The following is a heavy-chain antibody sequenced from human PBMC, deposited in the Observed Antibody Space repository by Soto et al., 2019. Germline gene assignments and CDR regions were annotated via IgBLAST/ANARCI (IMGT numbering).Heavy chain of an antibody. CDR2: IYSSGST. J-gene: IGHJ4*02. CDR1: GCAISSGDYY. CDR3: ARARGARYFDY. V-gene: IGHV4-30-4*01. Sequence: QVQLQESGPGLVKPSQTLSLTCTVSGCAISSGDYYWRWLRQPPGKGLEWIGYIYSSGSTYYNPSLTSRVTISVDTSKNQFSLKLSAVTAADTAVYYCARARGARYFDYCGQGTLVTVSS.